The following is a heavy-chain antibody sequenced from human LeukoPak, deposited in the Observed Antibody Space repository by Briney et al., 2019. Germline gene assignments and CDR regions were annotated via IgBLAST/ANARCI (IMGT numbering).Heavy chain of an antibody. Sequence: PGGSLRLSCAASGFTFSTYGMSWVRQAPGKGLEWVSVISGSGGSTYYAESVKGRFTISRDKSKKTLYLQMNSLRPEDTAVYYCAKDSLGTRTVTLDYWGQGTLVTVSS. CDR3: AKDSLGTRTVTLDY. J-gene: IGHJ4*02. CDR2: ISGSGGST. D-gene: IGHD4-17*01. CDR1: GFTFSTYG. V-gene: IGHV3-23*01.